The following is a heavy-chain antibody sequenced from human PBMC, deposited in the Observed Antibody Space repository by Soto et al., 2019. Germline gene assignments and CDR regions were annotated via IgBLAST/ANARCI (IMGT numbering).Heavy chain of an antibody. Sequence: SETLSLTCTVSGGSVSSGSYHWSWIRQPPGKGLEWIGYIYYSGSTNYNPSLKSRVTISVDTSKNQFSLKLSSVTAADTAVYYCGRYLHGSGSLTWGQGILVTVSS. CDR1: GGSVSSGSYH. J-gene: IGHJ5*02. V-gene: IGHV4-61*01. CDR3: GRYLHGSGSLT. D-gene: IGHD3-10*01. CDR2: IYYSGST.